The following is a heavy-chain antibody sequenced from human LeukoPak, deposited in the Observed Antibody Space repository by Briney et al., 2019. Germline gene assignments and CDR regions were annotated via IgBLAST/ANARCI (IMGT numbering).Heavy chain of an antibody. J-gene: IGHJ5*02. CDR3: AREWKSSFDP. Sequence: ASVTVSCTASGYTFTNYGITWVRQAPGQGLEWMGWTSVYNGKTNYAQKLQDRVTMTTDTSTSTAYMELRSLRSDDTAVYYCAREWKSSFDPWGQGTLVTVSS. CDR1: GYTFTNYG. CDR2: TSVYNGKT. V-gene: IGHV1-18*01. D-gene: IGHD1-1*01.